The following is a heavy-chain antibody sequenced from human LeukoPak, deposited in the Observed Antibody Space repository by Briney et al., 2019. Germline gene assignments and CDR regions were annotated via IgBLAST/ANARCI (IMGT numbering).Heavy chain of an antibody. J-gene: IGHJ4*02. CDR1: GFTFIKYA. V-gene: IGHV3-23*01. CDR2: ISGSGGST. D-gene: IGHD3-9*01. CDR3: AKGTTYYDILAGYGYPYYFDY. Sequence: PGGSLRPSCVASGFTFIKYAMTWVRQAPGKGLEWVSAISGSGGSTYYADSVKGRFTISRDNSKNTLYLQMNSLRAEDTAIYYCAKGTTYYDILAGYGYPYYFDYWGQGTLVTVSS.